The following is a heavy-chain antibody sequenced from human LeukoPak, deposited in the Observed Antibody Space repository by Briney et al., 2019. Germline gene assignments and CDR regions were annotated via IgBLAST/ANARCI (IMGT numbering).Heavy chain of an antibody. V-gene: IGHV4-4*02. CDR3: ARRITGTLAPFAS. D-gene: IGHD1-20*01. J-gene: IGHJ4*02. CDR2: SYHSGNT. Sequence: PSETLSLTCAVSGASISSGHWWSWVRQPPGKGLEWIGESYHSGNTNYNPSLQSRVTTSVDTAKNQFSLILSSVTAADTAVYYCARRITGTLAPFASWGQGTLVTVSS. CDR1: GASISSGHW.